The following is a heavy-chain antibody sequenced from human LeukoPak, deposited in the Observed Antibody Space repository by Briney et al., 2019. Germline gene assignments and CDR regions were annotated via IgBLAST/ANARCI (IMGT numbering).Heavy chain of an antibody. V-gene: IGHV3-21*01. D-gene: IGHD3-10*01. CDR3: ARFVDQSTYYFDS. J-gene: IGHJ4*02. Sequence: PGGSLRLSCAASAFALSTYTMEWVRLAPGKGLEWVSSINPDSKYIYYRDSVRGRFTIPRDNAKNSLYLQMNSLRVEDTAVYFCARFVDQSTYYFDSWGQGTLVIVSS. CDR1: AFALSTYT. CDR2: INPDSKYI.